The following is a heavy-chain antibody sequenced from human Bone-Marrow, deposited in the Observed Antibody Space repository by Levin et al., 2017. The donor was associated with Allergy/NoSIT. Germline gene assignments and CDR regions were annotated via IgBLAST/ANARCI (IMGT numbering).Heavy chain of an antibody. CDR3: AREIVGDVDFWSGYYTGDS. J-gene: IGHJ5*01. Sequence: LSLPCAASGFTFSRSAMHWVRQAPGKGLQWVSVISRDGNNEYYTESVKGRFTISRDNSKNTLYLQMNNLRPEDTAVYFCAREIVGDVDFWSGYYTGDSWGQGTLVTVSS. CDR1: GFTFSRSA. V-gene: IGHV3-30*04. D-gene: IGHD3-3*01. CDR2: ISRDGNNE.